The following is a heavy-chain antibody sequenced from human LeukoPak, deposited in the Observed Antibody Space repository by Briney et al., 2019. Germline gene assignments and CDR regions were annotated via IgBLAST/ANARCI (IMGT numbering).Heavy chain of an antibody. D-gene: IGHD6-13*01. CDR3: ASGRRGEQQLGY. CDR2: IYTSGST. V-gene: IGHV4-4*07. Sequence: SETLSLTCTVSGGSISSYYWSWIRQPAGKGLEWIGRIYTSGSTNYNPSLKSRVTMSIDTSKNQFSPKLSSVTAADTAVYYCASGRRGEQQLGYWGQGTLVTVSS. J-gene: IGHJ4*02. CDR1: GGSISSYY.